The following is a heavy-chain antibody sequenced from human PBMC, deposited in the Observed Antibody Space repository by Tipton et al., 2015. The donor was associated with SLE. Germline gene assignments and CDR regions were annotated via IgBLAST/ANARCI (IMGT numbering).Heavy chain of an antibody. CDR2: IRSKANSYAT. D-gene: IGHD3-22*01. Sequence: QLVQSGGGLVQPGGSLKLSCAASGFTFSGSAMHWVRQASGKGLEWVGRIRSKANSYATAYAASVKGRFTISRDDSKNTAYLQMNSLKTEDTAVYYCTLPNYDSSCYYYYWGQGTLVTVSS. J-gene: IGHJ4*02. V-gene: IGHV3-73*01. CDR1: GFTFSGSA. CDR3: TLPNYDSSCYYYY.